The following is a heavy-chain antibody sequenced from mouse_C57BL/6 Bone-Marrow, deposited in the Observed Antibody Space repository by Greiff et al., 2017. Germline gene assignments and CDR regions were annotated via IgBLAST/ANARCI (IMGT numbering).Heavy chain of an antibody. J-gene: IGHJ3*01. V-gene: IGHV1-82*01. CDR1: GYAFSSSW. Sequence: QVQLQQSGPELVKPGASVKISCKASGYAFSSSWMNWVKQRPGQGLEWIGRIYPGDGDTNYNGKFKGKATLTADKSSSTAYMQLSSLTSEDSAVYFCARSYDYLFAYWGQGTLVTVSA. CDR2: IYPGDGDT. D-gene: IGHD2-4*01. CDR3: ARSYDYLFAY.